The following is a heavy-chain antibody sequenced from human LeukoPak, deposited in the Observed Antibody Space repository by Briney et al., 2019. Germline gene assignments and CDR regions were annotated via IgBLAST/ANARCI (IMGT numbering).Heavy chain of an antibody. J-gene: IGHJ4*02. D-gene: IGHD6-13*01. V-gene: IGHV4-59*01. CDR3: ASYSSSWLHFDY. CDR2: IYYSGST. CDR1: GGSISSYY. Sequence: SETLSLTCTVSGGSISSYYWSWIRQPPGKGLEWIGYIYYSGSTNYNPSLKSRVTISVDTSKNQFSLKLSSVTAADTAVYYCASYSSSWLHFDYWGQGTLVTVSS.